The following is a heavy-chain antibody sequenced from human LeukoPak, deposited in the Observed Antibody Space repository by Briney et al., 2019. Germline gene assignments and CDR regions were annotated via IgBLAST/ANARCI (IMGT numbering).Heavy chain of an antibody. CDR3: ARGGDCSSTSCYVRWFDP. J-gene: IGHJ5*02. CDR1: GYTFTSYD. D-gene: IGHD2-2*01. Sequence: ASVTVSCTASGYTFTSYDINWVRQATGQGLEWMGWMNPNSDNTGYAQKFQGRVTMTRNTSISTAYMELSSLRSEDTAVYYCARGGDCSSTSCYVRWFDPWGQGTLVTVSS. CDR2: MNPNSDNT. V-gene: IGHV1-8*01.